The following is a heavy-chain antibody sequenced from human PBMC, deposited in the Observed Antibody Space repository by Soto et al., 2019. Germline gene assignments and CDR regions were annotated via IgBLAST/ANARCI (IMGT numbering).Heavy chain of an antibody. Sequence: QVQLQESGPGLVKPSETLSLTCTVSGGSISSYYWSWIRQPPGKGLEWIGYIYYSGSTNYNPSLKSRVTISVDTSKNQFSLKLSSVTAADTAVYYCARGPLNYDQPNSQVFDYWGQGTLVTVSS. CDR3: ARGPLNYDQPNSQVFDY. CDR1: GGSISSYY. V-gene: IGHV4-59*01. D-gene: IGHD3-22*01. CDR2: IYYSGST. J-gene: IGHJ4*02.